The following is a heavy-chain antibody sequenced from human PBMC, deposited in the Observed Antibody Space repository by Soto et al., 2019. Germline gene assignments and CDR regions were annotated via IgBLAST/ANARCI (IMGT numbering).Heavy chain of an antibody. V-gene: IGHV1-69*13. J-gene: IGHJ2*01. CDR3: ARCRGDGFNPEGGWYFDL. Sequence: SVKVSCKSSGGTFSSYAISWVRQAPGQGLEWMGGIIPIFGTANYAQKFQGRVTITADESTSTAYMELSSLRSEDTAVYYCARCRGDGFNPEGGWYFDLWGRGTLVTVSS. D-gene: IGHD3-16*01. CDR1: GGTFSSYA. CDR2: IIPIFGTA.